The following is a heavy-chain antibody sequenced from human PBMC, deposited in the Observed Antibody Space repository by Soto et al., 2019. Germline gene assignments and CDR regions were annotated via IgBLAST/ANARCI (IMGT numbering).Heavy chain of an antibody. J-gene: IGHJ5*02. D-gene: IGHD3-10*01. Sequence: QVQLVESGGGVVQPGRSLRLSCAASGFTFSSYAMHWVRQAPGKGLEWVAVISYDGSNKYYADSVKGRFTISRDNSKNTLYLQINSLRAEDTAVYYFARDVESDYYGSGSQIWFEPWGQGTLVTVSS. CDR2: ISYDGSNK. CDR1: GFTFSSYA. V-gene: IGHV3-30-3*01. CDR3: ARDVESDYYGSGSQIWFEP.